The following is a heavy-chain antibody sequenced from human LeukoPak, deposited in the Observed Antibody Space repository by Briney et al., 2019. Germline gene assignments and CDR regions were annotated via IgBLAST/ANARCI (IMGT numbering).Heavy chain of an antibody. J-gene: IGHJ5*01. D-gene: IGHD6-13*01. CDR3: MREVGSINWYAY. CDR1: GYTFSDYY. CDR2: INPNSGGT. V-gene: IGHV1-2*02. Sequence: ASVKVSCKASGYTFSDYYMHWVRQAPGQGLEWIGWINPNSGGTKYAQKFQGRVTMTRDTSVSTAYIEVSRLRSDDTAVYYCMREVGSINWYAYWGQGTLVTVSS.